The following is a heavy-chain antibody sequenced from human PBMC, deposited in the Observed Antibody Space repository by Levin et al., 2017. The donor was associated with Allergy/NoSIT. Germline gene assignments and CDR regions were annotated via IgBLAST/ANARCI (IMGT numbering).Heavy chain of an antibody. V-gene: IGHV1-18*01. J-gene: IGHJ6*02. CDR3: AREGGYYYGSGTYYNLWSGGDYGMDV. Sequence: ASVKVSCKASGYTFTSSGISWVRQAPGQGLEWMGWISAYNGNTNYAQKFQGRVTMTTDTSTSTAYMELRSLRSDDTAVYYCAREGGYYYGSGTYYNLWSGGDYGMDVWGQGTTVTVSS. D-gene: IGHD3-10*01. CDR1: GYTFTSSG. CDR2: ISAYNGNT.